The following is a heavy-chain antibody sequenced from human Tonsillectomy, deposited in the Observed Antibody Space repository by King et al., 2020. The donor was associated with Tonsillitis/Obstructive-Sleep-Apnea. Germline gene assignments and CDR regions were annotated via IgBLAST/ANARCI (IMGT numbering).Heavy chain of an antibody. CDR2: ISGSGGST. J-gene: IGHJ4*02. CDR1: GFTFSSYA. V-gene: IGHV3-23*04. CDR3: AKARTDKIPAAMGY. Sequence: EVQLVESGGGLVQSGGSLRLSCAASGFTFSSYALSWVRQAPGRGLEWVSGISGSGGSTYYADSVKGRFTISRDNSKNKLYLQMKSLRAVDTAVYYCAKARTDKIPAAMGYWGQGTLVTVSS. D-gene: IGHD2-2*01.